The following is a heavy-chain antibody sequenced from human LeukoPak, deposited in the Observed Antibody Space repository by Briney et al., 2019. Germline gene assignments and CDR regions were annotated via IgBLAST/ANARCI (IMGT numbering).Heavy chain of an antibody. CDR1: GFTFSSHA. CDR2: ISGVGGST. V-gene: IGHV3-23*01. CDR3: AKARGWYDFDY. J-gene: IGHJ4*02. D-gene: IGHD6-19*01. Sequence: GGSLRLSCAASGFTFSSHATSWVRQTPGKGLDWVSGISGVGGSTYYADSVKGRFTISRDNSKNTVYLQMNSLRADDTAVYYCAKARGWYDFDYWGQGILVTVSS.